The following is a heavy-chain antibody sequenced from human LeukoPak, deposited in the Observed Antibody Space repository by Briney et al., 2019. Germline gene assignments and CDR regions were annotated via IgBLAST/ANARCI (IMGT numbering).Heavy chain of an antibody. Sequence: GGSLRLSCAASGFTFSSYAMHWVRQAPGKGLEWVAVISYDGSNKYYADSVKGRFTISRDNSKNTLYLQMNSLRAEDTAVYYCARDYDFWSGYFPLTTNMDVWGKGTTVTVSS. J-gene: IGHJ6*03. CDR3: ARDYDFWSGYFPLTTNMDV. V-gene: IGHV3-30-3*01. CDR1: GFTFSSYA. D-gene: IGHD3-3*01. CDR2: ISYDGSNK.